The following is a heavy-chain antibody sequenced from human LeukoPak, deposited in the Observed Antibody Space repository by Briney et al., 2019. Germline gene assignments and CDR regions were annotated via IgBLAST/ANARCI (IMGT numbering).Heavy chain of an antibody. J-gene: IGHJ4*02. CDR3: ARVASGGPTPLFDY. D-gene: IGHD4-23*01. Sequence: SETLSLTCAVYGGSFSGYYWSWIRQPPGKGLEWIGEINHSGSTNYNPSLKSRVTISVDTSKNQFSLKLSSVTAADTAVYYCARVASGGPTPLFDYWGQGTLVTVSS. CDR1: GGSFSGYY. CDR2: INHSGST. V-gene: IGHV4-34*01.